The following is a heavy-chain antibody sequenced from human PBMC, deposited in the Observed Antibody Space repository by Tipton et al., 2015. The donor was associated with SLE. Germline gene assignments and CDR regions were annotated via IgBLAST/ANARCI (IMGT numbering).Heavy chain of an antibody. CDR3: ARRVAAAGSYGY. Sequence: TLSLTCAVYGGSFSGYYWSWIRQPPGKGLEWIGEINHSGSTNYNPSLKSRVTISVDTSKNQFSLKLSSVTAADTAVYYCARRVAAAGSYGYWGQGTLVPVSS. J-gene: IGHJ4*02. CDR1: GGSFSGYY. D-gene: IGHD6-13*01. V-gene: IGHV4-34*01. CDR2: INHSGST.